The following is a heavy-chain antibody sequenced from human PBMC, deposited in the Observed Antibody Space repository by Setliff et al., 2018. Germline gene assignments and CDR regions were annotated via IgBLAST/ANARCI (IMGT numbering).Heavy chain of an antibody. D-gene: IGHD3-3*01. CDR3: SRRLED. Sequence: SETLSLTCSVSGGSISGSRYYWVWMRQPPGKRLEWIGSTYYNGTAYYNPSLQSRVAISVDTSKNYFSLDVSSVTAEDTAVYFCSRRLEDWGQGTTVTVSS. CDR1: GGSISGSRYY. V-gene: IGHV4-39*02. CDR2: TYYNGTA. J-gene: IGHJ4*02.